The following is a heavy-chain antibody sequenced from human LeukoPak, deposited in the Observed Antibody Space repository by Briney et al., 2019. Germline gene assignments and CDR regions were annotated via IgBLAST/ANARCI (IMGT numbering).Heavy chain of an antibody. D-gene: IGHD3-3*01. CDR1: GGTFSSYA. CDR2: VIPIFGTA. CDR3: ARGRYDFWGGPREGAFDI. V-gene: IGHV1-69*05. Sequence: SVKVSCKASGGTFSSYAISWVRQAPGQGLEWMGRVIPIFGTANYAQKFQGRVTITTDESTSTAYMELSSLRSEDTAVYYCARGRYDFWGGPREGAFDIWGQGTMVTVSS. J-gene: IGHJ3*02.